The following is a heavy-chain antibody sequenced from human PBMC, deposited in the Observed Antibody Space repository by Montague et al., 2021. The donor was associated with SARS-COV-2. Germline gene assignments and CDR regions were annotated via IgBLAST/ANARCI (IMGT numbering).Heavy chain of an antibody. D-gene: IGHD3-22*01. CDR3: ARLGRFSVIVNTRRGAFDI. Sequence: SETLSLTCTVSGGSISSYYWSWIWQPPGTGLEWIWYIYFSGRTDSNLALKLRVTTSVDTSTNQFSLRLSPLTAADTAVSYCARLGRFSVIVNTRRGAFDIWGPGTLVTVSS. J-gene: IGHJ3*02. CDR1: GGSISSYY. CDR2: IYFSGRT. V-gene: IGHV4-59*08.